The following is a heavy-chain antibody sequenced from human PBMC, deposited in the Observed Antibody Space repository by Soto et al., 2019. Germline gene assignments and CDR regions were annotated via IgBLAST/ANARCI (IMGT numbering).Heavy chain of an antibody. CDR1: GFMFTSSA. V-gene: IGHV1-58*01. CDR2: LVVGSGNT. Sequence: SVKFSCKTSGFMFTSSAVQWVRQARGQRLECIGWLVVGSGNTHYAQHFQERVTLTRXXXXGXXXMXLXXLRXEXTAVYFCARGNWNYYYGFDVWGQGTTVTVSS. J-gene: IGHJ6*02. CDR3: ARGNWNYYYGFDV. D-gene: IGHD1-20*01.